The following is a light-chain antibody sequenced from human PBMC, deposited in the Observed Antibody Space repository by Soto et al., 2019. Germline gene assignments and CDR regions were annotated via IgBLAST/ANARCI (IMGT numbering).Light chain of an antibody. CDR3: QQYNAWPRT. J-gene: IGKJ1*01. V-gene: IGKV3-15*01. CDR1: QSVSSN. CDR2: GAS. Sequence: EIVMTQSPATLSVNQGERANPSCRASQSVSSNLVWYQQKPGQAPSLLIYGASTRATGIPARFSGSGSGTEFTLTISSLQSGDFAVYYCQQYNAWPRTFGQGTKVDIK.